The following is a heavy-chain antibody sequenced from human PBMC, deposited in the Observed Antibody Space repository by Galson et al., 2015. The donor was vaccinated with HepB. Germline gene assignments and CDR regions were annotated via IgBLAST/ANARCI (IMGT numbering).Heavy chain of an antibody. CDR3: AKDMVVREYYYYGMDV. J-gene: IGHJ6*02. Sequence: SLRLSCAASGFTFDDYAMHWVRQAPGKGLEWVSGISWNSGSIGYADSVKGRFTISRNNAKNSLNLQMNSLRAEDTALYYCAKDMVVREYYYYGMDVWGQGTTVTVSS. CDR1: GFTFDDYA. CDR2: ISWNSGSI. V-gene: IGHV3-9*01. D-gene: IGHD2-15*01.